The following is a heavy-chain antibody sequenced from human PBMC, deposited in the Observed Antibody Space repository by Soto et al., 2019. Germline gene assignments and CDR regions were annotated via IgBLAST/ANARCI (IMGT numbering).Heavy chain of an antibody. CDR2: IYWDGDK. CDR3: AHRPDDSSGYCLEGGAFDY. Sequence: QITLKESGPPLVKPTQTVTLTCTFSGFSLRTSGVGLGWIHQPPGKDLAGLALIYWDGDKRYSPSLKNGLTITKDTSKAQVGLTMTNMDPVDTATYYCAHRPDDSSGYCLEGGAFDYWVQGTLVTVSS. CDR1: GFSLRTSGVG. J-gene: IGHJ4*02. D-gene: IGHD3-22*01. V-gene: IGHV2-5*02.